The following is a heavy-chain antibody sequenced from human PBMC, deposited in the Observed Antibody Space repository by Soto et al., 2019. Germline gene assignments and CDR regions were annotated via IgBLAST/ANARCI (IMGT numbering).Heavy chain of an antibody. CDR3: ASLAIGTIIRGAPDF. Sequence: VGSVRLSCAASGFTFSDYYMTWIRQAPGKGLEWVSYISSGGSSIYYADSVKGRFTISRDNAKNSLYLQMNSLRAEDTAMYYCASLAIGTIIRGAPDFWGQGTLVTVSS. CDR1: GFTFSDYY. V-gene: IGHV3-11*01. D-gene: IGHD3-10*01. J-gene: IGHJ4*02. CDR2: ISSGGSSI.